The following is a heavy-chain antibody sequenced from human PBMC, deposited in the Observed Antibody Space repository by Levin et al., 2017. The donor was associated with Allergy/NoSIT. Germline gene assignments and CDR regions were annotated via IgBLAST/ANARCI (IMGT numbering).Heavy chain of an antibody. CDR3: ASQRGWSSLYAVDI. D-gene: IGHD6-19*01. Sequence: SETLSLTCTVSGGSINKFYWSWIRQSPGRGLEWLGYVYYRGNTKYNPSLENRLTISVDTSKNQFSLRLRSVTAADTAVYYCASQRGWSSLYAVDIWGQGTMVTVSS. J-gene: IGHJ3*02. CDR1: GGSINKFY. V-gene: IGHV4-59*08. CDR2: VYYRGNT.